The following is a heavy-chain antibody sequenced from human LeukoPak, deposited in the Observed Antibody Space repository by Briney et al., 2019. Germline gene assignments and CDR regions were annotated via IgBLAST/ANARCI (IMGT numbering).Heavy chain of an antibody. V-gene: IGHV3-33*01. J-gene: IGHJ6*02. CDR1: GFTFSSYG. D-gene: IGHD3-22*01. CDR3: ARGRYYYDSSGYYYYYYGMDV. CDR2: IWYDGSNK. Sequence: PGGSLRLSCAASGFTFSSYGMHWVRQAPGKGLEWVAVIWYDGSNKYYADSVKGRFTISRDNSKNTLYLQMNSLRAEDTAVYYCARGRYYYDSSGYYYYYYGMDVWGQGTTVTVS.